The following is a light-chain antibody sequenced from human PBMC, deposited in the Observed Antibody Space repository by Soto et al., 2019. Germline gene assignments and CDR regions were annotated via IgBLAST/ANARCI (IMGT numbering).Light chain of an antibody. J-gene: IGKJ5*01. CDR2: AAS. CDR3: QQYHNYPRT. Sequence: DIQMTQSPSSLSASVGDRVTITCRASQSISSYLNWYQQKPGKAPKLLIYAASSLQSGVPSRFSGSGSGTDFTLTISNLQPDDFATYFCQQYHNYPRTFGQGTRLEIK. V-gene: IGKV1-39*01. CDR1: QSISSY.